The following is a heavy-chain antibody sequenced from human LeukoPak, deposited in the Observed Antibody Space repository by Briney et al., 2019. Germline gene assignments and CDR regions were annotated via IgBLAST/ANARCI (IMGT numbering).Heavy chain of an antibody. V-gene: IGHV3-23*01. D-gene: IGHD3-9*01. CDR3: ARWDDLFLIDF. J-gene: IGHJ4*02. CDR1: GFTFSSSA. Sequence: GGSLRLSCAASGFTFSSSAMSWVRQAPGKGLEWVSAISNNGGYTYYADSVQGRFTISRDNSKSTLCLQMNSLRAEDTAVYYCARWDDLFLIDFWGQGTLVTVSS. CDR2: ISNNGGYT.